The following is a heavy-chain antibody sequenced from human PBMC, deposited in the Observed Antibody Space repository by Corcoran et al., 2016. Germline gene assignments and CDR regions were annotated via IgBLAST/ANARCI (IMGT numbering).Heavy chain of an antibody. J-gene: IGHJ6*02. Sequence: QVQLQESGPGLVKPSETLSLTCTVSGYSISSGYYWGWIRQPPGKGLEWIGSIYHSGNTYCNPSLKSLVTISVDPSKNQFPLQLSSVTAADTALYYCAMAMAYQPRYCGMDVWGQGTTVSVSS. CDR2: IYHSGNT. CDR3: AMAMAYQPRYCGMDV. CDR1: GYSISSGYY. D-gene: IGHD2-2*01. V-gene: IGHV4-38-2*02.